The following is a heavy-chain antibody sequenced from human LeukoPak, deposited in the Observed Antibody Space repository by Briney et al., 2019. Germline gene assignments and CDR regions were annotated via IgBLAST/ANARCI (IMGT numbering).Heavy chain of an antibody. CDR1: GFTFSSYS. CDR3: AKDKGDFWSAFDY. D-gene: IGHD3-3*01. Sequence: PGGSLRLSCAASGFTFSSYSMNWVRQAPGKGLEWVSAISGSGGSTYYADSVKGRFTISRDNSKNTLYLQMNSLRAEDTAAYYCAKDKGDFWSAFDYWGQGTLVTVSS. V-gene: IGHV3-23*01. J-gene: IGHJ4*02. CDR2: ISGSGGST.